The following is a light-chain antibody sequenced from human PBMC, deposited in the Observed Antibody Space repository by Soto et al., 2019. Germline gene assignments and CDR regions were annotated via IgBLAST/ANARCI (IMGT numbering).Light chain of an antibody. CDR2: DVG. Sequence: QSALTQPASVSGSPGQSITIACTGTSSDIGGYNFVSWYQQHPGKAPKLLIYDVGNRPSGVSNRFSGSKSGNTASLTISGLQAEDEAHYYCNSYRNVSTYVFATGTKLTVL. J-gene: IGLJ1*01. V-gene: IGLV2-14*01. CDR1: SSDIGGYNF. CDR3: NSYRNVSTYV.